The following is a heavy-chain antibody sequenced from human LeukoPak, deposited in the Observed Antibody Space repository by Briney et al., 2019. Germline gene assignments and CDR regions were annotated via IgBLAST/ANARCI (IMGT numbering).Heavy chain of an antibody. V-gene: IGHV3-9*01. J-gene: IGHJ6*02. Sequence: GGSLRLSCAASGFTFDDYAMHWVRQAPGKGLEWVAGISWSSGNIGYADSVKGRFAISRDNAENSLHLQMNSLRTEDTALYFCARDAWRRAFNYGMDVWGQGTTVAVSS. CDR3: ARDAWRRAFNYGMDV. CDR1: GFTFDDYA. D-gene: IGHD5-12*01. CDR2: ISWSSGNI.